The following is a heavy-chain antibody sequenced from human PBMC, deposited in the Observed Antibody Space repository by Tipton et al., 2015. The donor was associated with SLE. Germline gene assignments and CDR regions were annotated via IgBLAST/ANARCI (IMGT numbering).Heavy chain of an antibody. D-gene: IGHD5-24*01. Sequence: TLSLTCTVSGGSISSGGYYWSWIRQPAGKGLEWIGRIYTRGSTNYNPSLKSRVTMSVDTSKNQFSLKLSSVTAADTAVYYCARRRPTSYGMDVWGQGTTVTVSS. J-gene: IGHJ6*02. CDR2: IYTRGST. CDR1: GGSISSGGYY. CDR3: ARRRPTSYGMDV. V-gene: IGHV4-61*02.